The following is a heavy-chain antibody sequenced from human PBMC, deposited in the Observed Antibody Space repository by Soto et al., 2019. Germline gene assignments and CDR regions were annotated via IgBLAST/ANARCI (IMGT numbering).Heavy chain of an antibody. CDR1: GGSISSGGYY. Sequence: SETLSLTCTVSGGSISSGGYYWSWIRQHPGKGLEWIGYIYYSGSTYYNPSLKSRVTISVDTSKNQFSLKLSSVTAADTAVYYCARAITGTYYGNWFDPWGQGTLVTVSS. V-gene: IGHV4-31*03. CDR3: ARAITGTYYGNWFDP. J-gene: IGHJ5*02. D-gene: IGHD1-7*01. CDR2: IYYSGST.